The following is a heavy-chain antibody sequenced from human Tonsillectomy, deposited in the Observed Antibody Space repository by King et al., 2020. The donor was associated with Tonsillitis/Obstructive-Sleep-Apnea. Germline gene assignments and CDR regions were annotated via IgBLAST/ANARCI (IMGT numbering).Heavy chain of an antibody. CDR1: GYTFTSYG. Sequence: VQLVESGAEVKKPGASVKVSCKASGYTFTSYGISWVRQAPGQGLEWMGWISAYNGNTNYAQKLQGRVTMTTDTSTSTAYMELRSLRSDDTAVYYCAREEGYCSSTSCYKPRTFDYWGQGTLVTVSS. D-gene: IGHD2-2*01. CDR2: ISAYNGNT. CDR3: AREEGYCSSTSCYKPRTFDY. V-gene: IGHV1-18*01. J-gene: IGHJ4*02.